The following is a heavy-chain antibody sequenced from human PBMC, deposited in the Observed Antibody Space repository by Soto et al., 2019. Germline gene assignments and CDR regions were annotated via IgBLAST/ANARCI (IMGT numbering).Heavy chain of an antibody. CDR3: SKDLLWFGELLQSKDFPCDS. Sequence: EVQLLESGGGLVQPGGSLRLSCAASGFTFSSYAMSWVRQAPGKGLEWVSAISGSGGSTYYADSVKGRFTIPRDNSKNPKYLQMNSRRSEDKAVYCCSKDLLWFGELLQSKDFPCDSGGEGTLVIVSS. CDR2: ISGSGGST. J-gene: IGHJ1*01. CDR1: GFTFSSYA. V-gene: IGHV3-23*01. D-gene: IGHD3-10*01.